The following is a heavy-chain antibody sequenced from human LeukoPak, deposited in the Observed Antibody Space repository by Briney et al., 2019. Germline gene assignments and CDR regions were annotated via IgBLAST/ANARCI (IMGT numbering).Heavy chain of an antibody. CDR2: IYYSGST. CDR1: GGSISSSSYY. J-gene: IGHJ4*02. V-gene: IGHV4-39*01. Sequence: SETLSLTCTVSGGSISSSSYYWGWIRQPPGKGLEWIGSIYYSGSTYYNPSLKSRVTISVDTSKNQFSLKLSSVTAADTAVYYCARGLSDVYWGQGTLVTVSS. CDR3: ARGLSDVY.